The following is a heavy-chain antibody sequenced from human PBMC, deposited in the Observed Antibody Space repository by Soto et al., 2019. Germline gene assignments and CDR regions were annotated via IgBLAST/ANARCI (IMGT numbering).Heavy chain of an antibody. CDR3: ARESSSTVTTGGGGSAKDY. CDR1: GLTFSNYA. D-gene: IGHD4-17*01. J-gene: IGHJ4*02. CDR2: ISYDGTNR. Sequence: QVHLVESGGGVVQPGRSLRLSCAASGLTFSNYAMQWVRQAPSKGLEWVAFISYDGTNRCYPDSVKGRFTISRDNSKNTLYLQMNSLKTEDTAVYYCARESSSTVTTGGGGSAKDYWGQGTLVTVSS. V-gene: IGHV3-30-3*01.